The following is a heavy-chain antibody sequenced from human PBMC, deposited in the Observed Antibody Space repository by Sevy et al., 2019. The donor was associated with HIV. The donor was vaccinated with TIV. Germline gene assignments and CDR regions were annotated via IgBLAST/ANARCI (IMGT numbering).Heavy chain of an antibody. Sequence: GGSLRLSCVVSGITFSTSGMHWVRQAPGKGLEWVAVISYHGRDKFYADSVKGRSTISRDNSKNILYLQMISLIAEDTAVYYCAKDFYGYNGMDVWGQGTMVTVSS. D-gene: IGHD3-10*01. CDR3: AKDFYGYNGMDV. CDR1: GITFSTSG. V-gene: IGHV3-30*18. CDR2: ISYHGRDK. J-gene: IGHJ6*02.